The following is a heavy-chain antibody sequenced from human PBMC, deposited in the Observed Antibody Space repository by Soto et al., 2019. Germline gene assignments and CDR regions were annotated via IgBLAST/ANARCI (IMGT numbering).Heavy chain of an antibody. V-gene: IGHV1-18*01. CDR3: AREGQLGY. J-gene: IGHJ4*02. CDR1: GYTFTNYG. D-gene: IGHD6-6*01. CDR2: ISGYNGNT. Sequence: GASVKVSCKASGYTFTNYGFSWVRQAPGQGLEWMGLISGYNGNTNYAERLQGRVSMTTDTSTSTAYMELKSLRYDDTAVYYCAREGQLGYWGQGTQVTVSS.